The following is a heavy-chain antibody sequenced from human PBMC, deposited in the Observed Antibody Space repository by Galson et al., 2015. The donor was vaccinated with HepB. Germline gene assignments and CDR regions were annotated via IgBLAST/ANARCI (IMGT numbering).Heavy chain of an antibody. CDR1: GFTFSSYS. CDR2: ISSSSSTI. Sequence: SLRLSCAASGFTFSSYSMNWVRQAPGKGLEWVSYISSSSSTIYYADSAKGRFTISRDNAKNSLYLQMNSLRDEDTAVYYCARDLGTMVLGFYYCYYGMDVWGQGTTVTVSS. CDR3: ARDLGTMVLGFYYCYYGMDV. J-gene: IGHJ6*02. D-gene: IGHD3-10*01. V-gene: IGHV3-48*02.